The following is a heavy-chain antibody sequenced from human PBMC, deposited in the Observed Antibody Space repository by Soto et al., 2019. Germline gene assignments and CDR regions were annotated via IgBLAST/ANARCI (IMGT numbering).Heavy chain of an antibody. Sequence: ASVKVSCKASGYTFSGYYLHWVRQAPGQGLEWMGWINPNSGGTNYAQKFQGWVTMTRDTSISTAYMELTRLRYDDTAVYYCARDRTVEMATWNGFDPWGQGTVVTVSS. CDR3: ARDRTVEMATWNGFDP. CDR1: GYTFSGYY. V-gene: IGHV1-2*04. J-gene: IGHJ5*02. D-gene: IGHD5-12*01. CDR2: INPNSGGT.